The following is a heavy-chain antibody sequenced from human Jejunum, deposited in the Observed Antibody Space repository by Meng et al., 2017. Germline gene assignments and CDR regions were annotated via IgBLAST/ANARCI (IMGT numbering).Heavy chain of an antibody. CDR2: VFHSGTP. CDR1: GGSIIRTKW. Sequence: QVSLPSSGPGLVTPSGTLSLTCAVSGGSIIRTKWWSWVRQTPGKGLEWIGEVFHSGTPNYNPSLMSRLTMSVDKSKNQFSLNLTSVTAADTAVYYCASRPVGIRTYYFDCWGQGTLVTVSS. V-gene: IGHV4-4*02. D-gene: IGHD2-21*01. CDR3: ASRPVGIRTYYFDC. J-gene: IGHJ4*02.